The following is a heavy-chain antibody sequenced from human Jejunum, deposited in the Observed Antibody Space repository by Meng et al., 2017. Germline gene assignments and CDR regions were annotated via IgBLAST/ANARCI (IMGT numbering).Heavy chain of an antibody. CDR1: GGSVSSGSYY. CDR3: ARGSRGYSYG. J-gene: IGHJ4*02. CDR2: IYYGGTT. Sequence: QVQLQESGPGLVRPSETLSRTFTVSGGSVSSGSYYWSWIRQPPGKGLEWIGYIYYGGTTNYNPSLKSRVTISADTSKNQFSLKLSSVTAADTAVYYCARGSRGYSYGWGQGTLVTVSS. D-gene: IGHD5-18*01. V-gene: IGHV4-61*01.